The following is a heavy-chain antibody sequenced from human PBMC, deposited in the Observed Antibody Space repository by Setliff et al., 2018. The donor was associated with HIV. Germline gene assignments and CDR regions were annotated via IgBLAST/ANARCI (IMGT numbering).Heavy chain of an antibody. CDR3: ARSPPTTFWSGYTYYYYMDV. Sequence: SETLSLTCTVSGGPISSYYWSWIRQPPGKGLEWIGYIYYSGSTNYNPSLKSRVTISVDTSKNQFSLKLNSVTAAGTAVYYCARSPPTTFWSGYTYYYYMDVWGKGTTVTVSS. CDR1: GGPISSYY. J-gene: IGHJ6*03. V-gene: IGHV4-59*01. D-gene: IGHD3-3*01. CDR2: IYYSGST.